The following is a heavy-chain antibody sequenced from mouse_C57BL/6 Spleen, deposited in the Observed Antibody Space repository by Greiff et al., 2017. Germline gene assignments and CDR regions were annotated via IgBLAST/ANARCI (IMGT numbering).Heavy chain of an antibody. J-gene: IGHJ4*01. CDR2: IDPADGDS. Sequence: VQLQQSGAELVKPGASVTLSCTASGFNIKDYYMHWVKQRSEQGLEWIGRIDPADGDSKYAPKFQGNATITAGMSANTAYLQLSCLTSEDTAVYYCARGRGNPLYYATHYGGQGTAVTV. D-gene: IGHD2-1*01. CDR1: GFNIKDYY. CDR3: ARGRGNPLYYATHY. V-gene: IGHV14-2*01.